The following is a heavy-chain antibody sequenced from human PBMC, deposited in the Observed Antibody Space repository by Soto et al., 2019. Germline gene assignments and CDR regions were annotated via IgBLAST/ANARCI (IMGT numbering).Heavy chain of an antibody. CDR1: GASISTGKW. CDR3: TRDGDYGYSLAY. Sequence: QGQLQESGPGLVKPSETLTLTCAVSGASISTGKWWSWVRQPPGKGLEWIGEISHSVSANYNPALRSRVTIEVDKSKNQFSLKLSVTAADTAMYYCTRDGDYGYSLAYWGQGTLVTVSS. D-gene: IGHD5-18*01. CDR2: ISHSVSA. J-gene: IGHJ4*02. V-gene: IGHV4-4*02.